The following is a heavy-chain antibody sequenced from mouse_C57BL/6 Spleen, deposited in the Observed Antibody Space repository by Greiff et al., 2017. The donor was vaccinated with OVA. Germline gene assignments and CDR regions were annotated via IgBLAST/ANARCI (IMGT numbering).Heavy chain of an antibody. Sequence: VQLQQPGAELVRPGSSVKLSCKASGYTFTSYWMHWVKQRPIQGLEWIGNIDPSDSETHYNQKFKDKATLTVDKSSSTAYMQLSSLTSEDSAVYYGARRGVYDLYDFDDWGQGTTLTVSS. J-gene: IGHJ2*01. V-gene: IGHV1-52*01. CDR3: ARRGVYDLYDFDD. D-gene: IGHD2-3*01. CDR2: IDPSDSET. CDR1: GYTFTSYW.